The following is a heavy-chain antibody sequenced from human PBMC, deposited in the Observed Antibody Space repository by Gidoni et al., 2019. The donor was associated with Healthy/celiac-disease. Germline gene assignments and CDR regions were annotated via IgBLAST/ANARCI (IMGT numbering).Heavy chain of an antibody. J-gene: IGHJ3*02. CDR2: INPSGGST. CDR3: AIPLIQNAYSSGAFDI. D-gene: IGHD3-22*01. CDR1: GYTFTSYY. Sequence: QVQLVQSGAEVKKPGASVKVSCKASGYTFTSYYMHWVRQAPGQGLEWMGIINPSGGSTSYAQKFQGRVTMTRDTSTSTVYMELSSLRSEDTAVYYCAIPLIQNAYSSGAFDIWGQGTMVTVSS. V-gene: IGHV1-46*03.